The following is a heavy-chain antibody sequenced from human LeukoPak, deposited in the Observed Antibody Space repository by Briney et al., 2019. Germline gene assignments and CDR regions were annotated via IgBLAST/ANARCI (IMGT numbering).Heavy chain of an antibody. D-gene: IGHD3-10*01. Sequence: GGSLRLSCAASGFTFSDYWMHWVRQAPGKGLVWVSRINSDGSSTRYADSVKGRFTISRDNSRNTLHLQMNSLRVEDTAVYYCVKDSSSGSYFDYWGQGTLVTVSS. J-gene: IGHJ4*02. CDR1: GFTFSDYW. CDR2: INSDGSST. V-gene: IGHV3-74*01. CDR3: VKDSSSGSYFDY.